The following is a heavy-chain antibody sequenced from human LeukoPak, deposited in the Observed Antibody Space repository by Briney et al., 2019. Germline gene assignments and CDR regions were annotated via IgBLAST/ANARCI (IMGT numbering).Heavy chain of an antibody. V-gene: IGHV3-7*01. Sequence: PGGSLRLSCAASGFTFNNYWMSWVRQAPGKGPEWVAHIKENGNEQYYADSVKGRFTISRDNVKQSLCLQMNSLRVEDTAVYYCARGPGDYDASDIWGQGTMVTVSS. J-gene: IGHJ3*02. CDR1: GFTFNNYW. CDR3: ARGPGDYDASDI. CDR2: IKENGNEQ. D-gene: IGHD4-11*01.